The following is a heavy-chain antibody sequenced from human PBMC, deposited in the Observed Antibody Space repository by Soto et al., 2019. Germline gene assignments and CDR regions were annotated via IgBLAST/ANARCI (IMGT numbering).Heavy chain of an antibody. CDR1: GGSFIDYS. J-gene: IGHJ4*02. V-gene: IGHV4-34*01. Sequence: PSETLSLTCAVYGGSFIDYSWGWIRQSPGTGLEWIGEINHSGSTNYNPSLKSRVTISVDTSKNQFSLNLSSVTAADTAIYYCGRSELGIATKPYIFDYWGRGTLVTVSS. D-gene: IGHD2-21*01. CDR3: GRSELGIATKPYIFDY. CDR2: INHSGST.